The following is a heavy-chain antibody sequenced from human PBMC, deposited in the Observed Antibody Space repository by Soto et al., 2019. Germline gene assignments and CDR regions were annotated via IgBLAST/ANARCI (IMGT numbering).Heavy chain of an antibody. J-gene: IGHJ4*02. Sequence: GESLKISCQGSGYTFTTYWITWVRQMPGRGLEWMGRIDPSDSYTNYSPSFQGHVTISADKSTNTAYLEWRSLKASDSAIYYCACSRQDHGARAYDYWGQGTLVTVSS. CDR3: ACSRQDHGARAYDY. D-gene: IGHD2-8*01. CDR2: IDPSDSYT. CDR1: GYTFTTYW. V-gene: IGHV5-10-1*01.